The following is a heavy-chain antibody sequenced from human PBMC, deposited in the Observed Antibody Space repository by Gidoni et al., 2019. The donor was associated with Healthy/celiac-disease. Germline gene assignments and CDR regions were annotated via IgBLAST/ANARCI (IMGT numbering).Heavy chain of an antibody. V-gene: IGHV3-23*01. D-gene: IGHD4-17*01. CDR2: ISGSGGST. J-gene: IGHJ4*02. CDR1: GFTFSSYA. Sequence: EVQLLESGGGLVQPGGSLRLSCAASGFTFSSYAMSWVRQAPGKDLEWGSAISGSGGSTYYADSVKGRFTISRDNSKNTLYLQMNSLRAEDTAVYYCAKVSMFTVTTLFDYWGQGTLVTVSS. CDR3: AKVSMFTVTTLFDY.